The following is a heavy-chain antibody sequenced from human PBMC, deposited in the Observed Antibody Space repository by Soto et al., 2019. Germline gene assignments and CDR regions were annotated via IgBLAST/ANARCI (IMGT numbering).Heavy chain of an antibody. V-gene: IGHV5-51*01. D-gene: IGHD3-22*01. CDR2: SYPVDSDT. CDR1: GYSFTSYW. CDR3: ERRAYYDSSGYYSGDAFDI. J-gene: IGHJ3*02. Sequence: EFLNTFFRGSGYSFTSYWIGLVRQIPGKGLEWMGISYPVDSDTRYSPSFQGQVTISADKSISTAYLQWSSLKASDTAMYYCERRAYYDSSGYYSGDAFDIWGQGTMVTVSS.